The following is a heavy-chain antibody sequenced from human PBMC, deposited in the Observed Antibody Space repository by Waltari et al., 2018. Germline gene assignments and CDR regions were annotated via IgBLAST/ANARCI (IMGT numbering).Heavy chain of an antibody. J-gene: IGHJ3*02. D-gene: IGHD2-21*01. CDR3: ARLAIVVVIATNDAFDI. Sequence: QVQLVQSGAEVKKPGASVKVSCKASGYTFTGYYMHWVRQAPGQGLEWMGRINPNSGGTNYAQKFQGRVTMTRDTSISTADMELSRLRSDDTAVYYCARLAIVVVIATNDAFDIWGQGTMVTVSS. V-gene: IGHV1-2*06. CDR2: INPNSGGT. CDR1: GYTFTGYY.